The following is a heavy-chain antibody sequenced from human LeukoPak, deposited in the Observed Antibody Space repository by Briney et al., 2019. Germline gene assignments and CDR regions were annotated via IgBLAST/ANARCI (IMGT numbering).Heavy chain of an antibody. Sequence: SETLSLTCAVSGGSFSSNSYYWGWLRQPPGKGLEWIGSIYYSGSTYYNPSLKSRVTISVDTSKNQFSLKLSSVTAADTAVYYCARPSGTSCCNRGAFDIWGQGTMVTVSS. CDR3: ARPSGTSCCNRGAFDI. D-gene: IGHD2-2*01. CDR1: GGSFSSNSYY. J-gene: IGHJ3*02. V-gene: IGHV4-39*01. CDR2: IYYSGST.